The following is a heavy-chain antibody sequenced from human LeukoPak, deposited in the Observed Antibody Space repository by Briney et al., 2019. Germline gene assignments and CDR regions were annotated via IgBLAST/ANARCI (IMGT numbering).Heavy chain of an antibody. D-gene: IGHD2-2*01. J-gene: IGHJ4*02. V-gene: IGHV1-2*02. Sequence: ASAKVSCKASGYTFTGYYMHWVRQAPGQGLEWMGWINPNGGGTNYAQKFQGRVTMTRDTSISTAYMELSRLRSDDTAVYYCARDVAWDIVVVISQEYYFDYWGQGTLVTVSS. CDR2: INPNGGGT. CDR3: ARDVAWDIVVVISQEYYFDY. CDR1: GYTFTGYY.